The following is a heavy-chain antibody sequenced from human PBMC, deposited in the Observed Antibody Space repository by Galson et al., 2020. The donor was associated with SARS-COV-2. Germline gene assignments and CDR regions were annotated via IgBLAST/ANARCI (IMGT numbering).Heavy chain of an antibody. CDR2: ISYDGTNK. CDR3: ARGTTVTTDGPSDF. D-gene: IGHD4-17*01. Sequence: GGALKISCEAPGFTFKPYAFHLFRQPPGTGLDPVAVISYDGTNKYYAESVRRRFTISSNNSRNTLSLQMSSLRAEDTAVYYCARGTTVTTDGPSDFWGQGTLVTVS. CDR1: GFTFKPYA. V-gene: IGHV3-30*14. J-gene: IGHJ4*02.